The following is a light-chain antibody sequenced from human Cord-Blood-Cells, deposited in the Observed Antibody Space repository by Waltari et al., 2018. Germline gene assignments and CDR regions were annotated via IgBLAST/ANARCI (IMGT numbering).Light chain of an antibody. CDR1: QDISNY. V-gene: IGKV1-33*01. CDR2: DAS. Sequence: DIQMPQSPSSLSASVGDIVTITCQASQDISNYLNWYQQKPGKAPKLLIYDASNLETGVPSRFSGSGSGTDFTFTISSLQPEDIATYYCQQYDNLPLTFGEGTKVEIK. CDR3: QQYDNLPLT. J-gene: IGKJ4*01.